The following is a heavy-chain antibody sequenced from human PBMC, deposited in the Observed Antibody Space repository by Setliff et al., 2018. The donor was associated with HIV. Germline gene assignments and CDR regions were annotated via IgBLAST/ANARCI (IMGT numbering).Heavy chain of an antibody. Sequence: PSETLSLTCTVSGTSINSHYWSSIRQTPGKGLQWIGLIYYTGIPTYNPSLEGRITMSVDRSKNQFSLRLTSVTAADTAMYYCARVSRLHPFDPWGQGTLVTVSS. V-gene: IGHV4-59*11. J-gene: IGHJ5*02. CDR3: ARVSRLHPFDP. D-gene: IGHD2-15*01. CDR2: IYYTGIP. CDR1: GTSINSHY.